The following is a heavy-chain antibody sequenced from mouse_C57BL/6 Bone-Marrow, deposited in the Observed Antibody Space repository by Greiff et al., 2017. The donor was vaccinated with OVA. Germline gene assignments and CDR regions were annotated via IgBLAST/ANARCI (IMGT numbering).Heavy chain of an antibody. J-gene: IGHJ1*03. CDR3: ARPLPYYGSSHWYFDV. D-gene: IGHD1-1*01. CDR2: IHPNSGST. Sequence: VQLQQPGAELVKPGASVKLSCKASGYTFTSYWMHWVKQRPGQGLEWIGMIHPNSGSTTYNEKFTSKATLTVDKSSSTAYMQLSSLTSEDSAVYYCARPLPYYGSSHWYFDVWGTGTTVTVSS. CDR1: GYTFTSYW. V-gene: IGHV1-64*01.